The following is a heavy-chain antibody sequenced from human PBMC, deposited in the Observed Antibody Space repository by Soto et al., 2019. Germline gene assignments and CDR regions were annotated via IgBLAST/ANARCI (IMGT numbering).Heavy chain of an antibody. Sequence: SETLSLTCAVYGGSFSGYYWSWIRQPPGKGLEWIGEINHSGSTNYNPSLKSRVTMSVDTSKNQFSLKLSSVTAADTAVYYCARGEARGYSYGYYYYYYYGMDVWGQGTTVTVSS. J-gene: IGHJ6*02. D-gene: IGHD5-18*01. V-gene: IGHV4-34*01. CDR3: ARGEARGYSYGYYYYYYYGMDV. CDR1: GGSFSGYY. CDR2: INHSGST.